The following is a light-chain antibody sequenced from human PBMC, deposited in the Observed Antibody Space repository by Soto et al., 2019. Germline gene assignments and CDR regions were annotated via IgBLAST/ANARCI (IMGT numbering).Light chain of an antibody. Sequence: IGMTQSQATLSVSPGDRATLSCSASQSVTSNLAWYQQKPGHAPRLLIYDASTRASGIPATFSGSGSGTEFTLAIRSLQSEDFAVYYCQQYNNWPPLTFGGGTKVAIK. CDR2: DAS. J-gene: IGKJ4*01. CDR1: QSVTSN. CDR3: QQYNNWPPLT. V-gene: IGKV3-15*01.